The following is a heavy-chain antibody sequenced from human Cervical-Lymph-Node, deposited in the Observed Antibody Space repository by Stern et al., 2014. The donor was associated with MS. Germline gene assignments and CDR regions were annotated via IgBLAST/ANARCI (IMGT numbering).Heavy chain of an antibody. CDR1: GFSLTTNGVA. Sequence: QITLKESGPTLVIPTQTLTLTCTFSGFSLTTNGVALGWIRQPPGKALEWLALIYWDDDTRYSPSLKSRLTITKDTSKNQVLLTMTNVEPVDTATYYCAHRDDWQLDFAYWGQGILVTVSS. CDR2: IYWDDDT. CDR3: AHRDDWQLDFAY. J-gene: IGHJ4*02. D-gene: IGHD6-6*01. V-gene: IGHV2-5*02.